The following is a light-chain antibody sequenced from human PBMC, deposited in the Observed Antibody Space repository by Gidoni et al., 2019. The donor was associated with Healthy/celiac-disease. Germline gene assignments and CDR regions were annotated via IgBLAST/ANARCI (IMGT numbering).Light chain of an antibody. CDR2: DAS. J-gene: IGKJ2*02. CDR1: QSVSSY. CDR3: QQRSNWPCT. V-gene: IGKV3-11*01. Sequence: IVLTQSPATLSLSPGERATLSCRASQSVSSYLAWYQQKPGKAPRLLIYDASNRATGIPARFSGSGSGTDFTLTISSLEPEDFAVYYCQQRSNWPCTFGQGTKLEIK.